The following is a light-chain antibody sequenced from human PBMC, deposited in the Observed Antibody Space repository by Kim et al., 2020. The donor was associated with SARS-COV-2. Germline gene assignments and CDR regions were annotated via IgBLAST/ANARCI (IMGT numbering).Light chain of an antibody. Sequence: SALTQPASVSGSPGQSITISCTGTSSDVGSYNLVSWYQQHPGKAPKLMIYEVSKRPSGVSNRFSGSKSGNTASLTISGLQAEDEADYYCCSYAGSSTSVVFGGGTQLTV. CDR1: SSDVGSYNL. J-gene: IGLJ2*01. CDR2: EVS. CDR3: CSYAGSSTSVV. V-gene: IGLV2-23*02.